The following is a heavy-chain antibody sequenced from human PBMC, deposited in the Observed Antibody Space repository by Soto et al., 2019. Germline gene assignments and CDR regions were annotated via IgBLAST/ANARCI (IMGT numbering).Heavy chain of an antibody. J-gene: IGHJ4*02. V-gene: IGHV1-8*01. CDR1: GYTFTSYD. D-gene: IGHD2-21*02. CDR2: MNPNSGNT. Sequence: ASVKVSCKASGYTFTSYDINWVRQATGQGLEWMGWMNPNSGNTGYAQKFQGRVTMTRNTSISTAYMELSSLRSEDTAVYYCATEITKLIPYCGGDCYSFVYWGQGTLVTVSS. CDR3: ATEITKLIPYCGGDCYSFVY.